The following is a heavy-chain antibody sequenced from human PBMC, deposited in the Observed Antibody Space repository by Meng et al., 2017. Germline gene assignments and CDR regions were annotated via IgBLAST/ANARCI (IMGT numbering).Heavy chain of an antibody. CDR1: GGSISSSSYY. CDR2: IYYSGST. J-gene: IGHJ5*02. D-gene: IGHD2-15*01. V-gene: IGHV4-39*07. CDR3: ARGRVVNWFDP. Sequence: QLTLQESGPGLVKPSETLALTCTVSGGSISSSSYYWGWIRQPPGKGLEWIGSIYYSGSTYYNPSLKSRVTISVDTSKNQFSLKLSSVTAADTAVYYCARGRVVNWFDPWGQGTLVTVSS.